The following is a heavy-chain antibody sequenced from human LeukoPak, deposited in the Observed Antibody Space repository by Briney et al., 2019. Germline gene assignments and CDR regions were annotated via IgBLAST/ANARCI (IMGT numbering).Heavy chain of an antibody. CDR2: ISYDGSNK. CDR1: GFTFSSYG. CDR3: AKGRGAFDI. V-gene: IGHV3-30*18. J-gene: IGHJ3*02. D-gene: IGHD3-10*01. Sequence: GGSLRLSCVASGFTFSSYGMHWVRHAPGKGLEWVAVISYDGSNKYYADSVKGRFTISRDNSKNTLYLQMNSLRAEDTAVYYCAKGRGAFDIWDQGTMVTVSS.